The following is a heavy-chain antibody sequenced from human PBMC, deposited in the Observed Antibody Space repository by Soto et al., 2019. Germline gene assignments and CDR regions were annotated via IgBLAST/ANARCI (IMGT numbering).Heavy chain of an antibody. CDR1: GFTFISYS. CDR2: ISSSSSYI. V-gene: IGHV3-21*01. J-gene: IGHJ6*02. Sequence: PGGSLRLSCAVSGFTFISYSINFFRHAPVKWLEWVSSISSSSSYIYYADSVKGRFTISRDNAKNSLYLQMNSLRAEDTAVYYCASSMVATNYYYYYGMDVWGQGTTVTVSS. D-gene: IGHD5-12*01. CDR3: ASSMVATNYYYYYGMDV.